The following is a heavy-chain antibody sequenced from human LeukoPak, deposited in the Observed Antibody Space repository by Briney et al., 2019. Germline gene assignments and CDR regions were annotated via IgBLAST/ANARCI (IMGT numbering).Heavy chain of an antibody. D-gene: IGHD1-20*01. CDR1: GXTFSTYA. CDR3: AKAASGNWNDVSDY. CDR2: ISGRGVST. Sequence: PGGSLRLSCAASGXTFSTYAMSWVRQAPGKGLEWVLAISGRGVSTSYADSVRGRFTISRDNSKNTLYLQMNSLRAEDTAVYYCAKAASGNWNDVSDYWGQGTLVTVSS. V-gene: IGHV3-23*01. J-gene: IGHJ4*02.